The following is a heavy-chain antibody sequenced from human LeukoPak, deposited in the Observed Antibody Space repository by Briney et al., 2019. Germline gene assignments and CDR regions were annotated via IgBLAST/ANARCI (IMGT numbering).Heavy chain of an antibody. CDR2: IKQDGSEK. Sequence: GGSLRLSCAASGFTFSSYWMSWVRQAPGKGLEWVANIKQDGSEKYYADSVKGRFTISRDNAKNSLYLQMNSLRAEDTAVYYCASLYYDILTGYDYYGMDVWGKGTTVTVSS. CDR1: GFTFSSYW. J-gene: IGHJ6*04. V-gene: IGHV3-7*03. CDR3: ASLYYDILTGYDYYGMDV. D-gene: IGHD3-9*01.